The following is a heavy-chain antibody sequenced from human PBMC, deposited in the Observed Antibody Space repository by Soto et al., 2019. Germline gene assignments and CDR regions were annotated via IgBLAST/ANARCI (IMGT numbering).Heavy chain of an antibody. V-gene: IGHV3-30*18. J-gene: IGHJ3*02. CDR2: ISYDGSNK. CDR1: GFTFSSYG. D-gene: IGHD7-27*01. Sequence: QVQLVESGGGVVQPGRSLRLSCAASGFTFSSYGMHWVRQAPGKGLEWVALISYDGSNKYYADSVKGRFTISRDNSKNTLYLQLNSLRTEDTAVYYCAKDLGNGGRGACDIWGQGTMVTVSS. CDR3: AKDLGNGGRGACDI.